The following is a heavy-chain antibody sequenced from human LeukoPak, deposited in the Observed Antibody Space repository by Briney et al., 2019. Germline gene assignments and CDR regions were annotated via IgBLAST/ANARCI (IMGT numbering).Heavy chain of an antibody. CDR2: MNPNSGNT. J-gene: IGHJ6*02. V-gene: IGHV1-8*03. D-gene: IGHD2-2*01. CDR1: GYTFTSYD. Sequence: ASVKVSCKASGYTFTSYDINWVRQATGQGLEWMGWMNPNSGNTGYAQKFQGRVTITRNTSISTAYMELSSLRSEDTAVYYCASSEGSTSATYYYYGMDVWGQGTTVTVSS. CDR3: ASSEGSTSATYYYYGMDV.